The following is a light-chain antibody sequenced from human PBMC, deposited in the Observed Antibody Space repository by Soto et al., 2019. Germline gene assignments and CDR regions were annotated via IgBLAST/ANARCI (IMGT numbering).Light chain of an antibody. CDR1: SRHTSYA. V-gene: IGLV4-69*01. CDR2: LNNDGSH. Sequence: QSVLTQSPSASASLGASVKLTCTLSSRHTSYAIAWHQQQPDKGPRYLMKLNNDGSHIKGDGIPDRFSGSTSGAERYLTXXXXXXXXEADYYCQTWGTGMVFGGGTKVTVL. CDR3: QTWGTGMV. J-gene: IGLJ3*02.